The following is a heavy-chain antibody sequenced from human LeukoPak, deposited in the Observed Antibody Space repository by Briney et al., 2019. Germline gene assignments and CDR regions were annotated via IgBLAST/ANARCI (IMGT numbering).Heavy chain of an antibody. CDR3: ARVSYHDFWSGYYGGYYFDY. J-gene: IGHJ4*02. V-gene: IGHV4-59*01. CDR1: GGSISSYY. CDR2: IYYSGST. Sequence: PSETLSLTCTVSGGSISSYYWSWIRQPPGKGLEWIGYIYYSGSTNYNPSLKSRVTISVDTSKNQFSLKLSSVTAADTAVYYCARVSYHDFWSGYYGGYYFDYWGQGTLVTVSS. D-gene: IGHD3-3*01.